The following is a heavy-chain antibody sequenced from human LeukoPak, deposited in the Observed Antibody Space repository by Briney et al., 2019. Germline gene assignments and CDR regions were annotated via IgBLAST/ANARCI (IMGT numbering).Heavy chain of an antibody. V-gene: IGHV3-11*01. CDR1: GFTFSDYY. CDR2: ISSSGSTI. J-gene: IGHJ4*02. D-gene: IGHD3-3*01. Sequence: PGGSLRLSCAASGFTFSDYYMSWIRQAPGKGLEWVSYISSSGSTIYYADSVKGRFTISRDNAKNALYLQMNSLRAEDTALYYCAKSQGWSGYQTFDYWGQGTLVTVSS. CDR3: AKSQGWSGYQTFDY.